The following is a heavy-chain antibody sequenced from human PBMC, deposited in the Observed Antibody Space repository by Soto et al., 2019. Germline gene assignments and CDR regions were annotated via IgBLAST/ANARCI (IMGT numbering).Heavy chain of an antibody. D-gene: IGHD3-22*01. CDR1: GGPISSYY. CDR2: IYTSGST. V-gene: IGHV4-4*07. J-gene: IGHJ4*02. Sequence: PSETLSLPCTVSGGPISSYYWSWIRPPAGKGLEWIGRIYTSGSTNYNPSLKSRVTMSVDTSKNQFSLKLSSVTAADTAVYYCARDSKYYYDSSGYYFDYWGQGTLVTVSS. CDR3: ARDSKYYYDSSGYYFDY.